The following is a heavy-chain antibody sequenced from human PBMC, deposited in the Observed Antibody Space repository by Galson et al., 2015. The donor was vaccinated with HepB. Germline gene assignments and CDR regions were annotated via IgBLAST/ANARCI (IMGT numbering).Heavy chain of an antibody. CDR3: VKFRGMEVPAYYFGY. V-gene: IGHV3-23*01. J-gene: IGHJ4*02. D-gene: IGHD2-2*01. Sequence: SLRLSCAASGFTNHAMTWVRQAPGKGLEWVSTLSSSGRSTYYADSVKGRFSISRDSSTNTLFLQMDSLRVEDTAIYYCVKFRGMEVPAYYFGYWGQGTPVTVSS. CDR2: LSSSGRST. CDR1: GFTNHA.